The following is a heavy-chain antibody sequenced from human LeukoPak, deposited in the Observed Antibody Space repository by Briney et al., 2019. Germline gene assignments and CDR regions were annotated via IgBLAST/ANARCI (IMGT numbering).Heavy chain of an antibody. CDR3: ARAPRGDVVVPEASSFDP. D-gene: IGHD2-2*01. V-gene: IGHV3-21*01. Sequence: GGSLRLSCAASGFTFSSYSMNWVRQAPGKGLEWVSSISSSSSYIYYADSVKGRFTISRDNAKNSLYLQMNSLRAEDTAVYYWARAPRGDVVVPEASSFDPWGQGTLVTVSS. CDR1: GFTFSSYS. J-gene: IGHJ5*02. CDR2: ISSSSSYI.